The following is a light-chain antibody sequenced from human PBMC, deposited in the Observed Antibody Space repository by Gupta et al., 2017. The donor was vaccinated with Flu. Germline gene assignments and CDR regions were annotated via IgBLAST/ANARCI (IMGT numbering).Light chain of an antibody. V-gene: IGLV2-23*02. CDR1: SYDVGTYDL. Sequence: SITISCIGTSYDVGTYDLVSWYQQHPGKAPKLIIYEVTKRTSGVADRFSGSKSGNTASLTISGLQAEDEADYYCCSHSAGSNTLFARGTKLTVL. J-gene: IGLJ3*02. CDR2: EVT. CDR3: CSHSAGSNTL.